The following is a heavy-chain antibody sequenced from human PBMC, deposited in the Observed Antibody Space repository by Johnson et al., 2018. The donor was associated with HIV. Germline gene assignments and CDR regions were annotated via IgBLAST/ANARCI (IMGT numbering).Heavy chain of an antibody. J-gene: IGHJ3*01. Sequence: QVQLVESGGGLVKPGGSLRLSCAASGFTFTNAWMSWVRQAPGKGLEWVAVISYDGSNKYYADFVKGRFTISRDNSRNTVYLQMTNLRTEETAVYYCAKGEAQEGWIQLGSYAFDFWGRGTMVTVSS. CDR2: ISYDGSNK. CDR1: GFTFTNAW. CDR3: AKGEAQEGWIQLGSYAFDF. D-gene: IGHD5-12*01. V-gene: IGHV3-30*18.